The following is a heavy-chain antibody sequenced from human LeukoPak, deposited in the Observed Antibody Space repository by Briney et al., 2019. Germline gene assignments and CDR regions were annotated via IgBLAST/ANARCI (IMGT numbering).Heavy chain of an antibody. CDR1: GFTFSNYA. CDR3: AKHLYYDSGAYHTLSSFDY. J-gene: IGHJ4*03. V-gene: IGHV3-23*01. Sequence: PGGSLRLSCAASGFTFSNYAMSWVRQAPGKGLEWVSVISGSGGSTYYADSVKGRFTILRDNSKNTLYVQMNSLRAEDTAVYYCAKHLYYDSGAYHTLSSFDYWGQGTTVTVSS. CDR2: ISGSGGST. D-gene: IGHD3-22*01.